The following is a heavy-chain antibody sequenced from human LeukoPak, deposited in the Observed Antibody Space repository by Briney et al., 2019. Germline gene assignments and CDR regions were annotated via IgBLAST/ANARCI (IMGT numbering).Heavy chain of an antibody. J-gene: IGHJ4*02. CDR2: INPDSGGT. CDR3: ARVPKAAAGFDY. V-gene: IGHV1-2*02. D-gene: IGHD6-13*01. Sequence: ASVKVSYKASGYTFTGYYMHCVRQAPGQGLEWMGWINPDSGGTNYAQKFQGRVTMTRDTSISTAYMELSRPRSDDTAVYYCARVPKAAAGFDYWGQGTLVTVSS. CDR1: GYTFTGYY.